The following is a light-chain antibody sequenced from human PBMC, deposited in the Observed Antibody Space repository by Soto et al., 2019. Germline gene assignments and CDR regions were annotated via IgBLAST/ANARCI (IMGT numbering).Light chain of an antibody. Sequence: DIQMTQSPSSLSASVGDRVTITCRASEDIKTSVAWFQQKPGQAPESLIFAASLLQDGVPPKFSGRGSGTRFTLTISSLQPDDFATYYCQQYDSYPLTFGQGTRLEIE. CDR3: QQYDSYPLT. CDR1: EDIKTS. CDR2: AAS. V-gene: IGKV1-16*02. J-gene: IGKJ5*01.